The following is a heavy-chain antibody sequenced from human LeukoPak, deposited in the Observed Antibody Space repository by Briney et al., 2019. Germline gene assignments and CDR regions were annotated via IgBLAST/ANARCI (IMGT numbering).Heavy chain of an antibody. D-gene: IGHD2-2*03. CDR3: ARVEIVVVPAAISYYYYYYTDV. V-gene: IGHV3-48*04. Sequence: GGSLRLSCTASGLTFSTSGFNWVRQAPGKGLEWVSYISSSGSTIYYADSVKGRFTISRDNAKNSLYLQMNSLRAEDTAVYYCARVEIVVVPAAISYYYYYYTDVWGKGTTVTVPS. CDR1: GLTFSTSG. J-gene: IGHJ6*03. CDR2: ISSSGSTI.